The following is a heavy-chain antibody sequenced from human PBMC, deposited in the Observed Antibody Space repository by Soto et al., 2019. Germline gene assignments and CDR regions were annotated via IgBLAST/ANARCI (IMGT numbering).Heavy chain of an antibody. J-gene: IGHJ6*02. CDR3: ERACKGGAPRYFDWLPKYYHSYGMDV. CDR1: GDSVSSNSAA. V-gene: IGHV6-1*01. CDR2: TYYRSKWYN. Sequence: QTLSLTCAISGDSVSSNSAACNWIRQSPSSGLEWLGRTYYRSKWYNDYAVSVKSRITINPDTSKNQFSLQLNSVTPEDTAVYYCERACKGGAPRYFDWLPKYYHSYGMDVWGQGTTVTVS. D-gene: IGHD3-9*01.